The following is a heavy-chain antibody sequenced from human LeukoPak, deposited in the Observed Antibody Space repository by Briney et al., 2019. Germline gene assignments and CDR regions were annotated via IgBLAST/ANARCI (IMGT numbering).Heavy chain of an antibody. CDR3: ARPITISEPDAFDI. D-gene: IGHD3-3*01. Sequence: GESLKISCKGSGYSFTSYWIGWVRQMPGKGLEWMGIIYPGDSDTRYSPSFQGQVTISVDKSISTAHLQWSSLKASDTAMYYCARPITISEPDAFDIWGQGTMGTISS. J-gene: IGHJ3*02. CDR1: GYSFTSYW. V-gene: IGHV5-51*01. CDR2: IYPGDSDT.